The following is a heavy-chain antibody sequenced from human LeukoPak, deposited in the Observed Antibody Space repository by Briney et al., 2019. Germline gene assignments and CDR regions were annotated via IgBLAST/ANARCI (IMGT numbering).Heavy chain of an antibody. D-gene: IGHD6-13*01. Sequence: LGASVKVSCKVSGDTLTESSMHGVRQAPGKGLEGMGGFDLEDGETIYAQKFQGRVTMTEDTHAHTAYMELSSLGSEDTAVYYCTTARHWYNSKWYSYYFEYWGQGTLVTVSS. CDR3: TTARHWYNSKWYSYYFEY. V-gene: IGHV1-24*01. J-gene: IGHJ4*02. CDR1: GDTLTESS. CDR2: FDLEDGET.